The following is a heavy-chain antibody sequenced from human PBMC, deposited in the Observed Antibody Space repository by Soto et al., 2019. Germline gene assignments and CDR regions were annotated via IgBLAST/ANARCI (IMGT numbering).Heavy chain of an antibody. V-gene: IGHV3-64*01. CDR3: ARTGDYYDSSGYGMDV. CDR2: ISSNGGST. J-gene: IGHJ6*02. CDR1: GFTFSNYA. Sequence: EVPLVESGGGLVQPGGSLRLSCAASGFTFSNYAMHWVRQAPGKGLEYVSVISSNGGSTYYANSVKGRFTISRDNSKNTLYLQMGSLRAEDMAVYYCARTGDYYDSSGYGMDVWGQGTTVTVSS. D-gene: IGHD3-22*01.